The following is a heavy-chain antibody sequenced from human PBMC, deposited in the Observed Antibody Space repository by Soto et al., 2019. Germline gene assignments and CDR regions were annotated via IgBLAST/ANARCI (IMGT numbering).Heavy chain of an antibody. Sequence: ASVKVSCKASGYTITCCAMHWVRQAPGQRPEWMGWFNAGDGDTKYSQNFQGRFTIIRDTSASTVYMELSSLRPEDTAVYYCARGWFGPYYYYGMDVWGQGTKVTVSS. V-gene: IGHV1-3*01. CDR1: GYTITCCA. CDR3: ARGWFGPYYYYGMDV. D-gene: IGHD3-10*01. J-gene: IGHJ6*02. CDR2: FNAGDGDT.